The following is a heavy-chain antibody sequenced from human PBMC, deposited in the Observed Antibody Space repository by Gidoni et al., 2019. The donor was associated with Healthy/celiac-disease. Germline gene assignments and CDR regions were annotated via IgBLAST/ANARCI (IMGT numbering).Heavy chain of an antibody. J-gene: IGHJ6*02. CDR3: ARDALIRIAAAGSYYYYYGMDV. V-gene: IGHV1-46*03. CDR1: GYTFTSYY. D-gene: IGHD6-13*01. Sequence: QVQLVQSGAEVKKPGASVKVSCKASGYTFTSYYMHWVRQAPGQGLEWMGIINPSGGSTSYAQKFQGRVTMTRDTSTSTVYMELSSLRSEDTAVYYCARDALIRIAAAGSYYYYYGMDVWGQGTTVTVSS. CDR2: INPSGGST.